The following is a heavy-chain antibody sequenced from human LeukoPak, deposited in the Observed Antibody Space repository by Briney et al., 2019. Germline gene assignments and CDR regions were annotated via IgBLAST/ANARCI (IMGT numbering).Heavy chain of an antibody. CDR3: ARSGRGYSGYDWSYYYMDV. V-gene: IGHV4-59*01. J-gene: IGHJ6*03. Sequence: PSETLSLTCTVSGGSISSYYWSWIRQPPGKGLEWIGYIYYSGSTNYNPSLKSRVIISVDTSKNQFSLKLSSVTAADTAVYYCARSGRGYSGYDWSYYYMDVWGKGTTVTVSS. CDR1: GGSISSYY. D-gene: IGHD5-12*01. CDR2: IYYSGST.